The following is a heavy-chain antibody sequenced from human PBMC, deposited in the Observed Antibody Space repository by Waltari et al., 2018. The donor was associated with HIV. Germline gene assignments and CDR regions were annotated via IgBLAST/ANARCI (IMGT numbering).Heavy chain of an antibody. J-gene: IGHJ2*01. V-gene: IGHV3-23*01. CDR2: ISGSVGST. Sequence: EVQLLESGGGLVQPGGSLRLSCAASGFTFSSYAMSWVRQAPGKGLEWVSAISGSVGSTYYADSWKGRFTISRDNSKNTLYLQMNSLRAEDTAVYYCAKDRTMVRGVTLNWYFDLWGRGTLVTVSS. D-gene: IGHD3-10*01. CDR3: AKDRTMVRGVTLNWYFDL. CDR1: GFTFSSYA.